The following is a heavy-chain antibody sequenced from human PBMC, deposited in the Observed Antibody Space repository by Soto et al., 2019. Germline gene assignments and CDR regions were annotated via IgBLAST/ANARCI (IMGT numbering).Heavy chain of an antibody. J-gene: IGHJ3*02. Sequence: ASVKVSCKASGYTFTSYGISWVRQAPGQGLEWMGWISAYNGNTNYAQKLQGRVTMTTDTSKNQFSLKLSSVTAADTAVYYCARVQFHFWSGYWGMDAFDIWGQGTMVTVSS. CDR1: GYTFTSYG. CDR3: ARVQFHFWSGYWGMDAFDI. D-gene: IGHD3-3*02. CDR2: ISAYNGNT. V-gene: IGHV1-18*01.